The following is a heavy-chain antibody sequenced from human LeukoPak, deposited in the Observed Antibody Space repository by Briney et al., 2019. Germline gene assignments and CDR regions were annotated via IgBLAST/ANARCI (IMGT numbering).Heavy chain of an antibody. J-gene: IGHJ6*01. V-gene: IGHV4-39*07. CDR3: ARRGYREED. Sequence: SDTLSLICTVYGGFISSSSYYWGWIRQPPGKGLEWIGEINHSGSTNYHPSLNRRVTISVDTSKNHFSLKLSSVSGADTAVYYCARRGYREEDWGQGTPGTGSS. D-gene: IGHD5-18*01. CDR1: GGFISSSSYY. CDR2: INHSGST.